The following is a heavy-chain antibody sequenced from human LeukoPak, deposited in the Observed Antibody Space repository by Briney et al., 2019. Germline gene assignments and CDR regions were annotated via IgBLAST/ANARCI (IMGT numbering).Heavy chain of an antibody. Sequence: SETLSLTCTVSGGSSRNYYWSWIRQPPGKGLESIAYIHYSGNTNYNPSLKSRVTMAIDTSKNQISLNLTSVTAADTAVYYCARVRGASYIDSRGQGTLVTVSS. V-gene: IGHV4-59*01. CDR3: ARVRGASYIDS. J-gene: IGHJ4*02. CDR1: GGSSRNYY. CDR2: IHYSGNT. D-gene: IGHD1-26*01.